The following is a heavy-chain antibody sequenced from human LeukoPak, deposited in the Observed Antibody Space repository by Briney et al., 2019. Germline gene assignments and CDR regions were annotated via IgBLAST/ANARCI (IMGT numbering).Heavy chain of an antibody. V-gene: IGHV1-8*01. Sequence: SVKVSCKASGYTFTSYDINWVRQATGQGLEWMGWMNPNSGNTGYAQKFQGRVTMTRNTSISTAYMELSSLRSEDTAVYYCARGGCQLLGRYYYYYMDVWGKGTTVTVSS. J-gene: IGHJ6*03. CDR1: GYTFTSYD. CDR3: ARGGCQLLGRYYYYYMDV. D-gene: IGHD2-2*01. CDR2: MNPNSGNT.